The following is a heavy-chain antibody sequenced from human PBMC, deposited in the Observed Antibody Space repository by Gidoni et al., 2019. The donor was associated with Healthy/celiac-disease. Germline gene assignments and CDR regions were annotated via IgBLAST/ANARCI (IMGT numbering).Heavy chain of an antibody. Sequence: EVQLVESGGGLVKPGGSLSPSCAASGFTFSSYSMNWVRQAPGKGREWVSSISSSSSYIYYADSVKGRFTISRYNAKNSLYLQRNSLRAEDTAVYYCARIIADNWFDPWGQGTLVTVSS. CDR1: GFTFSSYS. J-gene: IGHJ5*02. D-gene: IGHD6-13*01. CDR2: ISSSSSYI. CDR3: ARIIADNWFDP. V-gene: IGHV3-21*01.